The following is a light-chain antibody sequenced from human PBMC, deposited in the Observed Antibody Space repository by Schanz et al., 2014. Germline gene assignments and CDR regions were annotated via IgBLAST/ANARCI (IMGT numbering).Light chain of an antibody. V-gene: IGLV2-14*03. CDR3: SSYTSSSTYYV. Sequence: QSALTQPASVSGSPGQSITISCTGTSSDVGGYNYVTWYQQYPGKAPKVIIYDVSDRPSGVSNRFSGSKSGNTASLTISGLQAENEADYYCSSYTSSSTYYVFGTGTKLTVL. CDR1: SSDVGGYNY. CDR2: DVS. J-gene: IGLJ1*01.